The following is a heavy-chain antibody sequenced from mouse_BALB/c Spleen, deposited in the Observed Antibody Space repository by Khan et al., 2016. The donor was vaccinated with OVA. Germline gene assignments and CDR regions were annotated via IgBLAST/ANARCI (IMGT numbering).Heavy chain of an antibody. CDR3: ANHLSGSFAY. Sequence: EVELVESGGDLVTPGGSLKLSCAASGFTFSNYGMSWVRQIPDKRLEWVATINSDGTYTYYPDSVSGRFIISRNNAKHTLYMEMSSLKSEDTAMYYCANHLSGSFAYWGQGTLVTVSA. CDR1: GFTFSNYG. V-gene: IGHV5-6*01. J-gene: IGHJ3*01. D-gene: IGHD4-1*01. CDR2: INSDGTYT.